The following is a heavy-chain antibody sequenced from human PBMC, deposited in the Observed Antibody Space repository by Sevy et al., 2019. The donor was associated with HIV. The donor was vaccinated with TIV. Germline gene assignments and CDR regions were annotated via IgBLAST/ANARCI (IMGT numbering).Heavy chain of an antibody. V-gene: IGHV3-23*01. D-gene: IGHD5-12*01. CDR1: GFTFSSYA. Sequence: GGSLRLSCAASGFTFSSYAMRWVRQAPGRGLEWVSAISGSGGSTYYADSVKGRFTISRDNSKNTLYLQMNSLRAEDTAVYYCATYSGYDLWGPGLDYWGHGTLVTVSS. J-gene: IGHJ4*01. CDR3: ATYSGYDLWGPGLDY. CDR2: ISGSGGST.